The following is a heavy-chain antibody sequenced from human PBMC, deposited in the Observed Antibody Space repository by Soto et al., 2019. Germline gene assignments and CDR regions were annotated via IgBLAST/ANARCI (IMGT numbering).Heavy chain of an antibody. D-gene: IGHD2-21*02. J-gene: IGHJ4*02. CDR2: VSYDGSNK. CDR1: GFTFSNYA. V-gene: IGHV3-30-3*01. Sequence: VGSLKLSCAASGFTFSNYAMHWIRQAPGRGLEWVALVSYDGSNKNYADSVKGRFTISRDNSKKTLFLQMNSLTADDTSVYSCARDRGFGIVVGTAMDFWGPGTLVTVSS. CDR3: ARDRGFGIVVGTAMDF.